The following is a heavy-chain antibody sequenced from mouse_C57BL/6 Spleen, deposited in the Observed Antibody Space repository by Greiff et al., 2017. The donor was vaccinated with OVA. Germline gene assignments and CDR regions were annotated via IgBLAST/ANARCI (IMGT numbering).Heavy chain of an antibody. J-gene: IGHJ2*01. CDR2: IDPSDSYT. Sequence: QVQLQQPGAELVKPGASVKLSCKASGYTFTSYWMQWVKQRPGQGLEWIGEIDPSDSYTNYNQKFKGTATLTVDTSSSPAYMQLSRLTSEDSAVYYCARETTVVADYWGQGTTLTVSS. CDR3: ARETTVVADY. CDR1: GYTFTSYW. V-gene: IGHV1-50*01. D-gene: IGHD1-1*01.